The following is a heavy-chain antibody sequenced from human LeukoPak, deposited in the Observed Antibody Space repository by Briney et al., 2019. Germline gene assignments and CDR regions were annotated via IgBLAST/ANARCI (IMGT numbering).Heavy chain of an antibody. CDR3: AKGLMTTVTPLGY. J-gene: IGHJ4*02. Sequence: GGSLRLSCAASGFTFSNYGMHWVRQAPGKGLEWVAFTRYDGSNEHYSDSVKGRFTISRDNSKNTLNLQMNSLRAEDTAVYSCAKGLMTTVTPLGYWGQGTLVTVSS. CDR1: GFTFSNYG. V-gene: IGHV3-30*02. D-gene: IGHD4-17*01. CDR2: TRYDGSNE.